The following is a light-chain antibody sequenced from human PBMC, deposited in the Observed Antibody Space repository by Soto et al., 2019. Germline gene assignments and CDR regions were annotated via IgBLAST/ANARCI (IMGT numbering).Light chain of an antibody. J-gene: IGKJ1*01. CDR1: QSVSSTY. V-gene: IGKV3-20*01. CDR2: GAS. Sequence: EIVLTQSPGTLSLSPGERATVSCRASQSVSSTYLAWYQQKPGQAPRLLIYGASSRATGIPDRFSGSGSGTDFTLTISRLEPEDFAVYYCQQYGNSPWTFGQGPKVEIK. CDR3: QQYGNSPWT.